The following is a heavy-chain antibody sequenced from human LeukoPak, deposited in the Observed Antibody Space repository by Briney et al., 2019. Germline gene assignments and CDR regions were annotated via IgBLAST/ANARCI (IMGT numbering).Heavy chain of an antibody. Sequence: SETLSLTCTVSGGYISSSSYFWAWIRQPPGKGLECIGSMSYSGSTYYNPSLKSRVTISVDTSKNQFSLKLTSVTAADTAVYYCARHLRSVYDPRAFDYWGREPWSPSPQ. CDR1: GGYISSSSYF. CDR3: ARHLRSVYDPRAFDY. D-gene: IGHD5/OR15-5a*01. V-gene: IGHV4-39*01. CDR2: MSYSGST. J-gene: IGHJ4*02.